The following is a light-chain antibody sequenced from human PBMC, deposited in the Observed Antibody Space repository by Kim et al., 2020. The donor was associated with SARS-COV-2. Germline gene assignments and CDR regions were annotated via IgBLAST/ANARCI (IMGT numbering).Light chain of an antibody. CDR2: GTS. CDR1: SRIY. Sequence: SRIYLAWYQQRLGQAPRLLIYGTSSRATGIPDRFSGSGSGTDFTLTISRLEPEDFAVYYCQQYSNSLGTFGQGTTLEI. V-gene: IGKV3-20*01. CDR3: QQYSNSLGT. J-gene: IGKJ2*02.